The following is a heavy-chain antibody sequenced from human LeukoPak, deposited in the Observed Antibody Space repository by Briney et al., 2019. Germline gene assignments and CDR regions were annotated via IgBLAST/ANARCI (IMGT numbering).Heavy chain of an antibody. V-gene: IGHV4-61*01. D-gene: IGHD2-15*01. J-gene: IGHJ4*02. CDR1: GGSVSNDNHC. CDR3: ARDRGGFTYGEYYFDY. CDR2: VNYSGST. Sequence: KTSETLSLTCTVSGGSVSNDNHCWSWIRQPPGKGLEWIGYVNYSGSTKYNPSLKSRVSISADTSRSQVSLKLSSVTAADTAVYYCARDRGGFTYGEYYFDYWGQGSLVTVSS.